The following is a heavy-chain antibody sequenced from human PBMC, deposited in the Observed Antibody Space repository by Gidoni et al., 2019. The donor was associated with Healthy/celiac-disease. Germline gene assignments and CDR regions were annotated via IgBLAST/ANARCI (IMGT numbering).Heavy chain of an antibody. J-gene: IGHJ5*02. CDR3: AREGGSGWVDP. CDR2: IYYSGST. CDR1: AGSVRSGSYY. V-gene: IGHV4-61*01. Sequence: QVQLQESGPGLVKPSETLSLTCTVSAGSVRSGSYYWSWIRQPPGKGLEWIGYIYYSGSTNYNPSLKSRVTISVDTSKNQFSLKLSSVTAADTAVYYCAREGGSGWVDPWGQGTLVTVSS. D-gene: IGHD6-19*01.